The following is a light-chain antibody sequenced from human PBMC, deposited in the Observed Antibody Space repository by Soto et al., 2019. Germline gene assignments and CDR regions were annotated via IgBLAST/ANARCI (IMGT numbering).Light chain of an antibody. CDR3: MQALQTPLT. J-gene: IGKJ4*01. CDR1: QSLLHSNGYNY. CDR2: LGS. Sequence: DIVMTQSPLSLPVTPGEPASISCRSSQSLLHSNGYNYLDWYLQKPGQSPQLLIYLGSNRASGVPHRFSGSGSGTDFTLKISRVEAEDVEVYYCMQALQTPLTFGGGTKVEIK. V-gene: IGKV2-28*01.